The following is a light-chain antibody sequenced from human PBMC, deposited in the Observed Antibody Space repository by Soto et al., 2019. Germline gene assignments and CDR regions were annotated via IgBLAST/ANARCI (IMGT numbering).Light chain of an antibody. CDR2: DVN. Sequence: QSVLTQPRSVSGSPGQSVTISCTGTSSDVGGYNYVSWYQQQPGKAPKVMIYDVNKRPSGVPDRFSGSKSGNTASLTISGLQAEDEADYYCCSYAGSYTLVFGGGTKVTVL. CDR3: CSYAGSYTLV. CDR1: SSDVGGYNY. J-gene: IGLJ3*02. V-gene: IGLV2-11*01.